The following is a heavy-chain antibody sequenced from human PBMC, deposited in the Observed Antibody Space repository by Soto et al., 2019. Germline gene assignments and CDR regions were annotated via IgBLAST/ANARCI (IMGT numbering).Heavy chain of an antibody. D-gene: IGHD2-15*01. V-gene: IGHV4-59*08. CDR1: GGYIRGYY. CDR3: ARLPGYCSGDSCRIDY. CDR2: IYNIGST. Sequence: PSETQSLTCTVSGGYIRGYYLSWLRQPPGKGLEWIGYIYNIGSTNYNPSLRSRVTMSVDTSKNQFSLKLSSVTAADTAVYFCARLPGYCSGDSCRIDYWGQGTLVTVSS. J-gene: IGHJ4*02.